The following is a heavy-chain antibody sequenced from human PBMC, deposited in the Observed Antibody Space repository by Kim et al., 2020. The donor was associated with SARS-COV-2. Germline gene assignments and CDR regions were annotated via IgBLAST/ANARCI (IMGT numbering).Heavy chain of an antibody. CDR2: IIPIFGTA. Sequence: SVKVSCKASGGTFSSYAISWVRQAPGQGLEWMRGIIPIFGTANYAQKFQGRVTITADESTGTAYMELSSLRSEDTAVYYCARDRSAMGLLWYFDYWGQGTLVTVSS. CDR3: ARDRSAMGLLWYFDY. D-gene: IGHD5-18*01. J-gene: IGHJ4*02. CDR1: GGTFSSYA. V-gene: IGHV1-69*13.